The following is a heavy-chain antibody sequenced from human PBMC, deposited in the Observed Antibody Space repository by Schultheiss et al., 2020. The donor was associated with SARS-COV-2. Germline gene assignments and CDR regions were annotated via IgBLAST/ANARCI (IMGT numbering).Heavy chain of an antibody. CDR3: ARSPKRLYFDY. V-gene: IGHV4-61*02. D-gene: IGHD2-21*02. CDR2: IYTSGST. CDR1: GGSISSGDYY. Sequence: SETLSLTCTVSGGSISSGDYYWSWIRQPAGKGLEWIGRIYTSGSTNYNPSLKSRVTISVDTSKNQFSLKLSSVTAADTAVYYCARSPKRLYFDYWGQGTLVTVSS. J-gene: IGHJ4*02.